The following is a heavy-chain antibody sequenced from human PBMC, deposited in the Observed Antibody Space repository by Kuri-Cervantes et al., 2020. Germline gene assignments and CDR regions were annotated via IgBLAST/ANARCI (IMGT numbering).Heavy chain of an antibody. CDR3: ARERGYCGGDCYLLELYGMDV. Sequence: GESLKISCAASGFTFDDYGMSWVRQAPGKGLEWVSGINWNGGSTGYADSVKGRFTISRDNSKNTLYLQMNSLRAEDTAVYYCARERGYCGGDCYLLELYGMDVWGQGTTVTVSS. CDR2: INWNGGST. J-gene: IGHJ6*02. CDR1: GFTFDDYG. V-gene: IGHV3-20*04. D-gene: IGHD2-21*02.